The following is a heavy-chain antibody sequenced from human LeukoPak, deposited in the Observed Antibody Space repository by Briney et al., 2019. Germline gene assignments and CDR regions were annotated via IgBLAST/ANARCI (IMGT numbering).Heavy chain of an antibody. CDR1: GFTFSTNA. Sequence: PGGSLRLSCLTSGFTFSTNAMSWVRQAPGKGLEWVSAISGSGGSTYYADSVKGRFTISRDNSKNTLYLQMNSLRAEDTAVYYCAKEFFSSGWSFDYWGQGTLVTVSS. CDR3: AKEFFSSGWSFDY. J-gene: IGHJ4*02. D-gene: IGHD6-19*01. CDR2: ISGSGGST. V-gene: IGHV3-23*01.